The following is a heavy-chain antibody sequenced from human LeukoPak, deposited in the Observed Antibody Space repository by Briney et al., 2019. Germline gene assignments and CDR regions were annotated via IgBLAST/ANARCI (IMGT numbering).Heavy chain of an antibody. Sequence: PGESLKISCKGSGYSFSGYWMHWVRQAPGKGLEWVANLKQDGSEKHFADSVKGRFTISRDNAENSLYLQMNSLRAEDTAMYYCARGTIAAPGTDYWGQGTLVTVSS. CDR1: GYSFSGYW. V-gene: IGHV3-7*01. CDR3: ARGTIAAPGTDY. D-gene: IGHD6-13*01. CDR2: LKQDGSEK. J-gene: IGHJ4*02.